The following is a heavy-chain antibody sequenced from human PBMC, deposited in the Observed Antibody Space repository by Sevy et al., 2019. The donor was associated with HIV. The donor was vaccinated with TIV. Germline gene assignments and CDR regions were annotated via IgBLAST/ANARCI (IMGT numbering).Heavy chain of an antibody. CDR3: AKDRIWELGDAFDI. D-gene: IGHD1-7*01. J-gene: IGHJ3*02. CDR2: LSGNGGST. V-gene: IGHV3-23*01. Sequence: GGSLRLSCAASGFTFSSYAMSWVRQAPGKGLEWVSGLSGNGGSTNYADSVKGRFALSRDNSKNTLYLQMNNLRADDTAIYFCAKDRIWELGDAFDIWGQGTMVTVSS. CDR1: GFTFSSYA.